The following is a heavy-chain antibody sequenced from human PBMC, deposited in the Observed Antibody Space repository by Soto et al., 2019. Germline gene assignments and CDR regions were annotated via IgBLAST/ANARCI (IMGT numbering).Heavy chain of an antibody. D-gene: IGHD1-1*01. V-gene: IGHV1-18*01. J-gene: IGHJ4*02. CDR2: ISAHNGNT. CDR3: ARGRYGDY. Sequence: QVHLVQSGAEVKKPGASVKVSCMGSGYDFTTYGITWVRQAPGQGLEWMAWISAHNGNTDYAQKLQGRVTVTRDTSTSTAYMELRSLRSDDTAVYYCARGRYGDYWGQGALVTVSS. CDR1: GYDFTTYG.